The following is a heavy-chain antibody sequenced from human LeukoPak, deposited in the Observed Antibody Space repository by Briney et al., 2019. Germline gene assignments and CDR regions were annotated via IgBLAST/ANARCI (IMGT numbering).Heavy chain of an antibody. Sequence: GGSLRLSCAASGFTFSSYAMHWVRQAPGKGLEWVAVISYDGSNKYYADSVKGRFTISRDNSKNTLYLQMNSLRAEDTAVYYCARDGDIVVVGAFDIWGQGTTVTVSS. D-gene: IGHD2-15*01. J-gene: IGHJ3*02. CDR2: ISYDGSNK. V-gene: IGHV3-30-3*01. CDR1: GFTFSSYA. CDR3: ARDGDIVVVGAFDI.